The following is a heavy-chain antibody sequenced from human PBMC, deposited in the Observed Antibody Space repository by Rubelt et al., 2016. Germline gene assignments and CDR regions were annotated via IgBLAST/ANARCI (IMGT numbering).Heavy chain of an antibody. J-gene: IGHJ4*02. CDR2: INPNSGGT. Sequence: RGLEWMGWINPNSGGTNYAQKFQGRVTMTRDTSISTAYMELSRLRSDDTAVYYCARAVVAGIDYWGQGTLVTVSS. V-gene: IGHV1-2*02. CDR3: ARAVVAGIDY. D-gene: IGHD2-15*01.